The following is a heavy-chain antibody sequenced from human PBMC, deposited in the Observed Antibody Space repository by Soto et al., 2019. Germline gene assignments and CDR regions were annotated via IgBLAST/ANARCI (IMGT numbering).Heavy chain of an antibody. CDR2: ISSSSSTI. CDR3: AREGYYDFWSGYYNGMDV. V-gene: IGHV3-48*02. J-gene: IGHJ6*02. Sequence: GGSLRLSCAASGFTFSSYSMNWVRQAPGKGLEWVSYISSSSSTIYYADSVKGRFTISRDNAKNSLYLQMNSLRDEDTAVYYCAREGYYDFWSGYYNGMDVWGQGTTVTVSS. D-gene: IGHD3-3*01. CDR1: GFTFSSYS.